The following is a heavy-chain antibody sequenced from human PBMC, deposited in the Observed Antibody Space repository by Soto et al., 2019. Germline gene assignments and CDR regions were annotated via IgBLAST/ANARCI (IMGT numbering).Heavy chain of an antibody. CDR3: ATGRYWKPETTNWFDP. Sequence: ASVKVSCEVSGYTLNELSMHWVRQAPGKGLEWMGGFDPEDGETIYAQKLQGRVTMTEDTSTDTAYMELSSLRSEDTAVYYCATGRYWKPETTNWFDPWGQGTLVTVSS. CDR2: FDPEDGET. CDR1: GYTLNELS. J-gene: IGHJ5*02. D-gene: IGHD1-26*01. V-gene: IGHV1-24*01.